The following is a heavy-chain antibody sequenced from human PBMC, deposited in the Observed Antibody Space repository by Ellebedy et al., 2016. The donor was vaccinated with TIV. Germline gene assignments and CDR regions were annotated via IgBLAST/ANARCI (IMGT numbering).Heavy chain of an antibody. D-gene: IGHD3-10*01. CDR3: ARSIGVRGPPLDL. Sequence: GGSLRLSXAASGFTFSSYWMSWVRQAPGKGLEWVANIKQDGSEKYYVDSVKGRFTISRDNAKNSLYLQMNSLRAEDTAVYYCARSIGVRGPPLDLWGRGTLVTVSS. CDR1: GFTFSSYW. J-gene: IGHJ2*01. CDR2: IKQDGSEK. V-gene: IGHV3-7*01.